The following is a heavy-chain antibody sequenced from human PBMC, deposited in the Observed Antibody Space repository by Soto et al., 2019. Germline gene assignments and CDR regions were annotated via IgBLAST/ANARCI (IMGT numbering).Heavy chain of an antibody. Sequence: PGESLKISCKGSGYSFTSYWIGWVRQMPGKGLEWMGIIYPGDSDTRYSPSFQGQVTISADKSISTAYLQWSSLKASDTAMYYCARENADFWSGYSGTLNYGMDFWGQGTSVTGSS. V-gene: IGHV5-51*01. CDR3: ARENADFWSGYSGTLNYGMDF. CDR1: GYSFTSYW. CDR2: IYPGDSDT. J-gene: IGHJ6*02. D-gene: IGHD3-3*01.